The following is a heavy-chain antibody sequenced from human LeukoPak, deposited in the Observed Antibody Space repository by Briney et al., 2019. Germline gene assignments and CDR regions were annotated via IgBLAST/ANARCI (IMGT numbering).Heavy chain of an antibody. CDR1: GFTFSSYE. D-gene: IGHD3-22*01. Sequence: GGSLRLSCAASGFTFSSYEMNWVRQAPGKGLEWVSYISSSGSTIYYADSVKGRFTISRDNAKNSLYLQMNSLRAEDTALYYCARDYDHSGHIANDYWGQGTLVTVSS. J-gene: IGHJ4*02. CDR2: ISSSGSTI. V-gene: IGHV3-48*03. CDR3: ARDYDHSGHIANDY.